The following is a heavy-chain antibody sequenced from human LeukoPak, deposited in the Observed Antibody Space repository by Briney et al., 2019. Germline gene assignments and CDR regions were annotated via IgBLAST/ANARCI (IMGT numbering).Heavy chain of an antibody. CDR3: AKDRVEVTVDY. Sequence: GGSLRLSCAASGFTFSSYAMTWVRQAPGKGLEWVSSISNSGAVTFYADSVKGRFTISRDNSKNTLYLQMNSLRAEDTAVYYCAKDRVEVTVDYWGQGTLVTVSS. CDR2: ISNSGAVT. V-gene: IGHV3-23*01. D-gene: IGHD4-11*01. J-gene: IGHJ4*02. CDR1: GFTFSSYA.